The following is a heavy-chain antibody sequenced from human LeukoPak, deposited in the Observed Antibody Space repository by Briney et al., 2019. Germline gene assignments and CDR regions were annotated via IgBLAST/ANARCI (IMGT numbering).Heavy chain of an antibody. Sequence: GGSLRLSCAASGFTFSSYGMHWVRQAPGKGLEWVAVIWYDGSYEYYADSVKGRFTISRDNSKNTLYLQMNSLRAEDTAIYYCAKDQGWELLRSDAFDIWGQGTMVTVSS. CDR3: AKDQGWELLRSDAFDI. V-gene: IGHV3-30*02. D-gene: IGHD1-26*01. CDR1: GFTFSSYG. J-gene: IGHJ3*02. CDR2: IWYDGSYE.